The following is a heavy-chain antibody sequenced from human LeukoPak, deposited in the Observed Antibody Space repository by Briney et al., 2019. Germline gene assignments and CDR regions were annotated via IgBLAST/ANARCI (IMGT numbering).Heavy chain of an antibody. V-gene: IGHV3-30*04. CDR2: ISYDGSNK. Sequence: PGRSLRLSCAASGFTFSSYAMHWVRQAPGKGLEWGAVISYDGSNKYYADSVKGRFTISRDNSKNTLYLQMNSLRAEDTAVYYCARARDIVVVVAAPHWFDPWGQGTLVTVSS. J-gene: IGHJ5*02. CDR3: ARARDIVVVVAAPHWFDP. D-gene: IGHD2-15*01. CDR1: GFTFSSYA.